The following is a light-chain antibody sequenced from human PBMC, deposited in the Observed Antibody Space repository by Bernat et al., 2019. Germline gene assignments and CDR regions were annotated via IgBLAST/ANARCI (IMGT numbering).Light chain of an antibody. CDR2: AAS. J-gene: IGKJ3*01. V-gene: IGKV1-39*01. CDR1: QSISSN. CDR3: QQSYSTGFT. Sequence: DIQMTQSPSSLSASVGDRVTITCRASQSISSNLNWYQQKPGKAPKLLIYAASSLQSGVPSRFSGSGSGTDFTLTISSLQPEDFVTYYCQQSYSTGFTFGPGTKVDIK.